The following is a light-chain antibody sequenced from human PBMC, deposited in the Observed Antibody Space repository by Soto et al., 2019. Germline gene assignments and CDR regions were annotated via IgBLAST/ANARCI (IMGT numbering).Light chain of an antibody. J-gene: IGKJ5*01. CDR2: AAS. CDR1: QSISSY. Sequence: DIQMTQSPSSLSASVGDRVTITCRASQSISSYLNWYQQKPGKAPKLLISAASSLQSGVPTRFSGSGSGTDFTLTISSLQPEDFATYYCQQSYSTPPTFGQGTRLEIK. CDR3: QQSYSTPPT. V-gene: IGKV1-39*01.